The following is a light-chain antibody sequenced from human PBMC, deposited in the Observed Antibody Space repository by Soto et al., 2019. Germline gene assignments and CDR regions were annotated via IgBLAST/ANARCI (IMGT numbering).Light chain of an antibody. V-gene: IGKV1-39*01. Sequence: DIQLTQSPSSLSASVGDRITITCRSSQSISRYLNWYQQKPGQAPKLLIYAASTLQSGVPSRFSGSGSGTDFTLTISSLHPEDFASYYCQQSSSTPQTFGQGTKLEIK. CDR1: QSISRY. CDR2: AAS. J-gene: IGKJ2*01. CDR3: QQSSSTPQT.